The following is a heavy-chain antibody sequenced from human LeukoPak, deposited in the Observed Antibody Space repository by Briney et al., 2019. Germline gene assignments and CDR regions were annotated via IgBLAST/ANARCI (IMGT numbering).Heavy chain of an antibody. D-gene: IGHD4-17*01. Sequence: SETLSLTCTVSGGALNGYYWGCIRQPPGKGLEGICYIHSSEGTAHSASLKSRLTISLDTSKNQFSLTLSSVTAADTAVYYCARHVYGEGMVVWGKGTTVTVSS. CDR3: ARHVYGEGMVV. J-gene: IGHJ6*04. V-gene: IGHV4-59*08. CDR1: GGALNGYY. CDR2: IHSSEGT.